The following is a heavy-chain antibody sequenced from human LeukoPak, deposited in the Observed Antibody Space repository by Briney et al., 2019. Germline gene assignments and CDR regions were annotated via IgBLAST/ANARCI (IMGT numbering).Heavy chain of an antibody. V-gene: IGHV1-8*01. Sequence: GASVKVSCKASGYTFTSYDINWVRQATGQGLEWMGWMNPNSGNTGYAQKFQGRVTMTRNTSISTAYMELSSLRSEDTAVYYCARAKDYDSPHYDAFDIWGQGTMVTVSS. D-gene: IGHD3-22*01. CDR2: MNPNSGNT. CDR3: ARAKDYDSPHYDAFDI. J-gene: IGHJ3*02. CDR1: GYTFTSYD.